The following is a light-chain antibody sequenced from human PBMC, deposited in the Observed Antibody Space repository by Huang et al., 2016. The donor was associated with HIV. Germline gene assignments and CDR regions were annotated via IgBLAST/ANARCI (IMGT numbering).Light chain of an antibody. CDR2: AAS. CDR1: QTIISY. Sequence: QMTQSPSSLSASVGDTVTITCRANQTIISYLNWYQQKPGKAPKFLIYAASAVQDGVPSRFSGDGSGTDFTLTISSLQPEDFATYYCHQTYRNPHTFGQGTKLDIK. V-gene: IGKV1-39*01. CDR3: HQTYRNPHT. J-gene: IGKJ2*01.